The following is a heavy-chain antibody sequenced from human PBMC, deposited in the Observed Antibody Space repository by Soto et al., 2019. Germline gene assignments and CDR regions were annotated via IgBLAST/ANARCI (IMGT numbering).Heavy chain of an antibody. CDR3: ARLNGGYVFYLDY. V-gene: IGHV4-39*01. D-gene: IGHD5-12*01. J-gene: IGHJ4*02. CDR1: GGSISSNSYF. Sequence: QPQLLESGPGLVRPSETLSLTCTVSGGSISSNSYFWGWVRQPPGKGLEWIGSVSYTGTTSYNPSLKSRVTLSVDTSKNQFSLRLTYVTAADTAVYFCARLNGGYVFYLDYWGQGILVTVSS. CDR2: VSYTGTT.